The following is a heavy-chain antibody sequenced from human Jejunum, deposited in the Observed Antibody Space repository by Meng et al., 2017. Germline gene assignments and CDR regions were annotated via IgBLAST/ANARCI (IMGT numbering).Heavy chain of an antibody. CDR3: AHSSSSSSFGFDY. V-gene: IGHV4-61*08. J-gene: IGHJ4*02. D-gene: IGHD6-6*01. Sequence: VTAQESGPGLVRPSETLSLTRPFSGGSVSSAAYYWNWIRQPPGKGLEWIGYIYYSGGTTYSPSLNSRVTISIDTAKNQVSLKVSSVTAADTAVYYCAHSSSSSSFGFDYWGQGTLVTVSS. CDR1: GGSVSSAAYY. CDR2: IYYSGGT.